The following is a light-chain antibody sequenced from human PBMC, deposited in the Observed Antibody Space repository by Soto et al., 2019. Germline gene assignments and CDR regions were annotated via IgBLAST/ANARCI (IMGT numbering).Light chain of an antibody. CDR1: SSDVGAYNY. V-gene: IGLV2-8*01. J-gene: IGLJ3*02. CDR2: EVS. Sequence: QSALTQPPSASGSPGQSVTISYTGTSSDVGAYNYVSWYQQHPGKAPKLMIYEVSKRPSGVPDRFSGSKSGNTASLTVSGLQAEDEADYYCSSYAGSNNWVFGGGTKLTVL. CDR3: SSYAGSNNWV.